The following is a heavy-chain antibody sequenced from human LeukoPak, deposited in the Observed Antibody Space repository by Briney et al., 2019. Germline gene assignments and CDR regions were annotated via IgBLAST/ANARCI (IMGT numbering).Heavy chain of an antibody. D-gene: IGHD6-13*01. CDR2: IWYDASNK. V-gene: IGHV3-33*08. CDR1: GFIFSDHY. Sequence: GGSLRLSCAASGFIFSDHYMDWVRQAPGKGLEWVAVIWYDASNKYYADSVKGRFTISRDNSKNTLYLQMNSLRDDDTAVYYCVRGVGVSRFNYLDSWGQGTLVIVSS. CDR3: VRGVGVSRFNYLDS. J-gene: IGHJ4*02.